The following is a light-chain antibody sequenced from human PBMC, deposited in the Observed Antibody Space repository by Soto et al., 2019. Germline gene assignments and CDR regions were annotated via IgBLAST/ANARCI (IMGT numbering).Light chain of an antibody. J-gene: IGKJ5*01. V-gene: IGKV1-12*01. CDR3: QQARRFPIT. Sequence: DIQMTQSPSSVSASVGDRVTISCRASQDISNWLAWYQQKPGEAPKFLIYAASNLQSGVPSKLSVSGSGTDFTLTISSLQPEDFAVYYCQQARRFPITFGQGTRLEIK. CDR1: QDISNW. CDR2: AAS.